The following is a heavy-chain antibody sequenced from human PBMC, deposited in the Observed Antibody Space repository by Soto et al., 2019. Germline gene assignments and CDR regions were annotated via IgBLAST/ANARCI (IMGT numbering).Heavy chain of an antibody. V-gene: IGHV5-10-1*01. CDR2: IDPSDSYT. Sequence: GASLKISCKGSGYSFTSYWNSWVRQMPGKGLEWKGRIDPSDSYTNYSPSFQGHVTISADKSISTAYLQWISLTATDTPLYYCVRDRRPQFDYWGQGTRVTVSS. CDR1: GYSFTSYW. D-gene: IGHD1-1*01. CDR3: VRDRRPQFDY. J-gene: IGHJ4*02.